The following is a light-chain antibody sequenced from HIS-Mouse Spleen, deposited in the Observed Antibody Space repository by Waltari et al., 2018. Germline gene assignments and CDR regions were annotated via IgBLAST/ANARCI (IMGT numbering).Light chain of an antibody. CDR3: SSYTSSSTLV. CDR2: EVS. V-gene: IGLV2-14*01. CDR1: RRDVGGYNY. J-gene: IGLJ3*02. Sequence: LTQPASVSGSPGQSITISCPGPRRDVGGYNYVPWYQQHPGKAPKLMIYEVSNRPSGVSNRFSGSKSGNTASLTISGLQAEDEADYYCSSYTSSSTLVFGGGTKLTVL.